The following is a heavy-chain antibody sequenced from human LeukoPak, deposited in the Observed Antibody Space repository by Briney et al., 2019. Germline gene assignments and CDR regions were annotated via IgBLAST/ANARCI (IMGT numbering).Heavy chain of an antibody. CDR3: AKRDYYQSSGYYYPYYFDT. CDR2: INSGGGNT. Sequence: GGSLRLSCVGSGFIFHNYAMSWVRQPPGKGLEWVSGINSGGGNTHYADSVKGRFTISRDNSKNTLFLQMNSLRDEDTAIYYCAKRDYYQSSGYYYPYYFDTWGQGTLITVSS. V-gene: IGHV3-23*01. J-gene: IGHJ4*02. CDR1: GFIFHNYA. D-gene: IGHD3-22*01.